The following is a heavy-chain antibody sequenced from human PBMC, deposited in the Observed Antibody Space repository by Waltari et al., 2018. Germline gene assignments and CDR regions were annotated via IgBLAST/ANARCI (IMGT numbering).Heavy chain of an antibody. J-gene: IGHJ4*02. Sequence: QVQLVQSGAEVKKPGSSVKVSCKASGGTFSSYAISWVRQAPGHGLEWMGGIIPIFGTANYAQKFQGRVTITADESTSTAYMELSSLRSEDTAVYYCARGDCSSTSCYRWGGFDYWGQGTLVTVSS. CDR1: GGTFSSYA. D-gene: IGHD2-2*02. CDR3: ARGDCSSTSCYRWGGFDY. V-gene: IGHV1-69*12. CDR2: IIPIFGTA.